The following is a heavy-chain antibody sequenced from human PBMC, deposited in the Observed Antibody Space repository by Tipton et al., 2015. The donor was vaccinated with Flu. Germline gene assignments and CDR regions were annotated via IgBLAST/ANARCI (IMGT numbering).Heavy chain of an antibody. CDR1: GDSISSYY. CDR2: MYYSGST. V-gene: IGHV4-59*01. Sequence: TLSLTCTASGDSISSYYWSWIRQPPGKGLEWIGYMYYSGSTKYNPSLKSRVTISIDTSKNQFSLKLTSVTAADTAVYYCARDLKWSSAYYNPFGYWGQGTLVTVSS. J-gene: IGHJ4*02. CDR3: ARDLKWSSAYYNPFGY. D-gene: IGHD3-22*01.